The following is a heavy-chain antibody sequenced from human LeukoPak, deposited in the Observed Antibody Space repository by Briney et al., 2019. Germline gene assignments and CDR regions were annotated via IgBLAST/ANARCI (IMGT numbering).Heavy chain of an antibody. J-gene: IGHJ5*02. CDR1: GFTFSSYA. CDR3: AKVILGVHVPHWFDP. Sequence: GGSLRLSCAVSGFTFSSYAMSWVRQIPGKGLAWVAALSSGGATTYYADSVKGRFTISRDNSKNTPYLQMSSLRADDTAVYYCAKVILGVHVPHWFDPWGQGTQVTVAS. CDR2: LSSGGATT. D-gene: IGHD3-3*01. V-gene: IGHV3-23*01.